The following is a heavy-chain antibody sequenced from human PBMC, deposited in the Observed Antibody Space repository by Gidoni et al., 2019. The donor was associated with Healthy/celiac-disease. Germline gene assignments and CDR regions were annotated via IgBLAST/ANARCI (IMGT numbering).Heavy chain of an antibody. V-gene: IGHV4-38-2*01. CDR2: IYHSGST. CDR3: ALSNLSRLAGLFGSFSAYYFDY. CDR1: GYSISIGSY. J-gene: IGHJ4*02. Sequence: QVQLQESGPGLVKPSETLSLTCAVSGYSISIGSYWGWIRQPPGKGLEWIGSIYHSGSTYYNPSLKSRVTISVDTSKNQFSLKLSSVTAADTAVYYCALSNLSRLAGLFGSFSAYYFDYWGQGTLVTVSS. D-gene: IGHD3-10*01.